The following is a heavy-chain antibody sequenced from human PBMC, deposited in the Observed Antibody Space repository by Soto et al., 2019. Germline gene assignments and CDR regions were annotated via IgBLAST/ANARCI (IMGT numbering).Heavy chain of an antibody. CDR1: GFTFSSYG. V-gene: IGHV3-33*01. CDR2: IWYDGSNK. D-gene: IGHD2-2*01. J-gene: IGHJ4*02. CDR3: ATETSLAVEGDY. Sequence: QVQLVESGGGVVQPGRSLRLSCAASGFTFSSYGMHWVRQAPGKGLEWVAVIWYDGSNKYYADSVKGRFTISRDNSKNTLYLQMNSLRAEDTAVYYCATETSLAVEGDYWGQGTLVTVSS.